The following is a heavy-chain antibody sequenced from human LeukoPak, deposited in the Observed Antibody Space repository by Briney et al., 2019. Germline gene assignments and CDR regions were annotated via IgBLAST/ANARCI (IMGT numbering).Heavy chain of an antibody. J-gene: IGHJ5*02. Sequence: NPSETLSLTCTVSGGSISSYYWSWIRQPAGKGLEWIGRIYTSGSTNYNPSLKSRVTMSVDASKNQFSLKLISVTAADTAVYYCARGTYYYDSSGYWFDPWGQGTLVTVSS. V-gene: IGHV4-4*07. CDR1: GGSISSYY. D-gene: IGHD3-22*01. CDR3: ARGTYYYDSSGYWFDP. CDR2: IYTSGST.